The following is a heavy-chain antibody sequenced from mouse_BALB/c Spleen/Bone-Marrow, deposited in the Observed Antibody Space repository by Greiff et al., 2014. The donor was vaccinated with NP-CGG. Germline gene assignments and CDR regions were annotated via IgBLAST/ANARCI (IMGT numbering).Heavy chain of an antibody. CDR1: GFNIKDTY. CDR3: TKPSFYDGSSYWYFDV. V-gene: IGHV14-3*02. Sequence: EVQLQQSGAELAKPGASVKLSCTASGFNIKDTYMRWVKQRPEQGLEWIGRIDPANGDTKYDPKFQGKATITADTSSNTADLQLSSLTTEDTAVYYCTKPSFYDGSSYWYFDVWGAGTTVTVSS. CDR2: IDPANGDT. J-gene: IGHJ1*01. D-gene: IGHD1-1*01.